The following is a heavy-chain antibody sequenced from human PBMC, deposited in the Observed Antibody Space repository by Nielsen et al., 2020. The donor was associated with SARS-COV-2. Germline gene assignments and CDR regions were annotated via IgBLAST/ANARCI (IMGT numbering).Heavy chain of an antibody. CDR2: INSDGRGT. D-gene: IGHD6-6*01. J-gene: IGHJ6*02. Sequence: GSLKISCAASGFAFSTYWMHWVRQVPGRGLVWVSRINSDGRGTSYADSVKGRFTISRDNSKNTLYLQMNSLRAEDTAVYYCAKEEYSSPSYGMDVWGQGTTVTVSS. V-gene: IGHV3-74*01. CDR3: AKEEYSSPSYGMDV. CDR1: GFAFSTYW.